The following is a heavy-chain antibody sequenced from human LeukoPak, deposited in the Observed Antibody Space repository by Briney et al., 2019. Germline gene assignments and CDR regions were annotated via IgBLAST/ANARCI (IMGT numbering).Heavy chain of an antibody. D-gene: IGHD1-26*01. J-gene: IGHJ4*02. CDR3: GRQISGSYYGLDY. Sequence: RGESLKISCKRSGYTFTNYWIGWVRQMPGKDLEWMGIIYPSDSETRYSPSFQGQVTISVDKSISTAYLQWSSLKASDTAMYYCGRQISGSYYGLDYWGQGTLVTVSS. CDR1: GYTFTNYW. V-gene: IGHV5-51*01. CDR2: IYPSDSET.